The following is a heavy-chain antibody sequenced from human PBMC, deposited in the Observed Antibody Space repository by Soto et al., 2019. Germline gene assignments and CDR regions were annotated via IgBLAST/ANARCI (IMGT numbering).Heavy chain of an antibody. CDR3: AREGVAPYYYYGMDV. CDR1: GYTFTRSG. Sequence: QVQLVQSGAEVKKPGASVKVSCKASGYTFTRSGISWVRQAPGQGLEWMGWISTYSGDTNYAQTFQGRVTMTTDTSTSTVHMEVRSLRSDDTAVYYCAREGVAPYYYYGMDVWGQGTPVTVSS. J-gene: IGHJ6*02. V-gene: IGHV1-18*01. CDR2: ISTYSGDT. D-gene: IGHD5-12*01.